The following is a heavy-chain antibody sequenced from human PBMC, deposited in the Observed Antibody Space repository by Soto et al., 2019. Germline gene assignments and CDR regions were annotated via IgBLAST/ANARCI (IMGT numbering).Heavy chain of an antibody. CDR3: EGRIPFGYGMDV. Sequence: EVLLVESGGGLVQPGGSLRLSCAASGFTFSSYAMHWVRQAPGKGLEYVSDITSNGGNTDYASSVKGRFTISRDNSKNTLYLQMGSLSAEDMPVYYCEGRIPFGYGMDVWCQGTTVTVSS. CDR1: GFTFSSYA. J-gene: IGHJ6*02. CDR2: ITSNGGNT. D-gene: IGHD2-21*01. V-gene: IGHV3-64*01.